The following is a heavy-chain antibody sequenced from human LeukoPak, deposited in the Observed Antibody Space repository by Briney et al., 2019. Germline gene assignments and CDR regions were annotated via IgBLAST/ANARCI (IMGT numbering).Heavy chain of an antibody. V-gene: IGHV1-2*02. D-gene: IGHD3/OR15-3a*01. Sequence: ASVKVSCKASGYSFTAYYMRWVRQAPGQGLEWMGWINTNSGDTNSAQRFQGRVTMTRDMFIGTAYMELSRLRSDGTAVYYCAREGDWDAFDTWGKGTMVTVSS. CDR2: INTNSGDT. CDR1: GYSFTAYY. J-gene: IGHJ3*02. CDR3: AREGDWDAFDT.